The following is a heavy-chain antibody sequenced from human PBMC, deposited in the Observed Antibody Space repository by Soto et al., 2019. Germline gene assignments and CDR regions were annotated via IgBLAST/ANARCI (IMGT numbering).Heavy chain of an antibody. J-gene: IGHJ6*02. CDR2: IRSKANSYAT. D-gene: IGHD1-20*01. Sequence: EVQLVESGGGLVQPGGSLKLSCAASGFTFSGSAMHWVRQASGKGLEWVGRIRSKANSYATAYAASVKGRFTISRDDSKTTAYRQMNSLKAEDRAVYYCTRRHVTGTTLDDYCYGMDVWGQGTTVTVSS. V-gene: IGHV3-73*02. CDR3: TRRHVTGTTLDDYCYGMDV. CDR1: GFTFSGSA.